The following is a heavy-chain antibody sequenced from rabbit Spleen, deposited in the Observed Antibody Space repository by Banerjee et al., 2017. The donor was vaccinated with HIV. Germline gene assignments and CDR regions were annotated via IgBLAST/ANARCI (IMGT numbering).Heavy chain of an antibody. CDR1: GFSFSSSYY. D-gene: IGHD2-1*01. CDR2: IYTGSGST. CDR3: ARDRDGGGAGDGWDL. V-gene: IGHV1S45*01. Sequence: QEQLVESGGGLVQPEGSLTLTCTASGFSFSSSYYMCWVRQAPGKGLEWIGCIYTGSGSTYYASWAKGRFTISKTSSTTVTLRMTSLTGADTATYFCARDRDGGGAGDGWDLWGPGTLVTVS. J-gene: IGHJ4*01.